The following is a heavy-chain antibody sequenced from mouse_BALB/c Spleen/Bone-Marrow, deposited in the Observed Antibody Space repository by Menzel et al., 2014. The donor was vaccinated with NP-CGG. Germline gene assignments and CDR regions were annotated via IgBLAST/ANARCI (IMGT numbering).Heavy chain of an antibody. Sequence: QVQLQQSGAELVRPGSSVKISCKASGYAFSSYWMSWVKQRPGQGLEWIGQIYPGDGDTNYNGKFKGKATLTADKSSSTAYMQLSSLTSEDSAVYFCARRVYGNYWYFDVWGAGTTVTVSS. CDR3: ARRVYGNYWYFDV. D-gene: IGHD2-1*01. V-gene: IGHV1-80*01. CDR1: GYAFSSYW. J-gene: IGHJ1*01. CDR2: IYPGDGDT.